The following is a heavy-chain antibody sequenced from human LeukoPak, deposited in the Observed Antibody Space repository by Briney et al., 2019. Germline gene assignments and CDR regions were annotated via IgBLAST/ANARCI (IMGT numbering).Heavy chain of an antibody. D-gene: IGHD2-15*01. CDR2: MYIGGNT. J-gene: IGHJ4*02. Sequence: GGSLRLSCAASGFTVSSTYMAWVRQAPGKGLEWASIMYIGGNTFHADSVKGRFTISRDNSKNTLYLQINSLTAEDTAVYYCARGYCFDGKCPFAFDYWGQGTLVTVSS. CDR1: GFTVSSTY. V-gene: IGHV3-66*02. CDR3: ARGYCFDGKCPFAFDY.